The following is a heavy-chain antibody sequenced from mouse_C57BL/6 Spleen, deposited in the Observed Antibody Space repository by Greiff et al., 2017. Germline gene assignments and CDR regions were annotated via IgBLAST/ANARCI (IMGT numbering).Heavy chain of an antibody. CDR1: GYTFTSYW. CDR2: IYPGDGDT. J-gene: IGHJ2*01. V-gene: IGHV1-82*01. Sequence: QVQLQQPGAELVRPGSSVKLSCKASGYTFTSYWMHWVKQRPGKGLEWIGRIYPGDGDTNYNGKFKGKATLTADKSSSTAYMQLSSLTSEDSAVYFCARSGSSPWYWGQGTTLTVSS. D-gene: IGHD1-1*01. CDR3: ARSGSSPWY.